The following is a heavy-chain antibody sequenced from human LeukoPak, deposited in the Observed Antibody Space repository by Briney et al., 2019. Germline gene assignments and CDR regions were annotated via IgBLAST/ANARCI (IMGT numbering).Heavy chain of an antibody. CDR3: QKTAYEILTGGVNYYYYGMDV. CDR2: DYYSGSG. CDR1: GGSVSRGSYY. D-gene: IGHD3-9*01. Sequence: SETQSITCTGSGGSVSRGSYYWSWIRQPPRKRLKWMGNDYYSGSGNYNPSLKSRVTISVDTSKNQFSLMLSSVTAADTSLFFKQKTAYEILTGGVNYYYYGMDVWGQGTTVTVSS. V-gene: IGHV4-61*01. J-gene: IGHJ6*02.